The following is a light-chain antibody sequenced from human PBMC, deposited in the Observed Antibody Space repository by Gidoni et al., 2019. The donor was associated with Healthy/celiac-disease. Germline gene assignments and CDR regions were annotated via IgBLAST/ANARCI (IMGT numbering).Light chain of an antibody. CDR1: QSISSW. J-gene: IGKJ3*01. V-gene: IGKV1-5*03. CDR3: QHYNSYSET. CDR2: KAS. Sequence: DIQMTQSPSTLSASVGDRVTITCRASQSISSWLAWYQQKPGKAPKLLIYKASSLESGVPSRFSGSGSGSEFTLTIISLQPFDFSTYYCQHYNSYSETFGPGTKVEIK.